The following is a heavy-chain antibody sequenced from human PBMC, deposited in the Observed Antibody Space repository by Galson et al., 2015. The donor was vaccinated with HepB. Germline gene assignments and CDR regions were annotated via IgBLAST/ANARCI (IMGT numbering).Heavy chain of an antibody. CDR1: GGSISSYY. CDR3: ASFTSHYYDSSGLSY. Sequence: LSLTCTVSGGSISSYYWSWIRQPPGKGLEWIGYIYYSGSTNYNPSLKSRVTISVDTSKNQSSLKLSSVTAADTAVYYCASFTSHYYDSSGLSYWGQGTLVTVSS. V-gene: IGHV4-59*01. D-gene: IGHD3-22*01. CDR2: IYYSGST. J-gene: IGHJ4*02.